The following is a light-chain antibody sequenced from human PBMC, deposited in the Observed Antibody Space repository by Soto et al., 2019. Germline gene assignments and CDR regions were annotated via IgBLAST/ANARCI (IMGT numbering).Light chain of an antibody. CDR3: QQRSNWAIT. CDR2: DAS. J-gene: IGKJ5*01. V-gene: IGKV3-11*01. CDR1: QNINKY. Sequence: EIVLTQSPGTLSLSPGERATLSCRTSQNINKYLAWYQQKPGQAPRLLIYDASNRATGIPARFSGSGSGTDFTLTISSLEPEDFAVYYCQQRSNWAITLGQGTRLEIK.